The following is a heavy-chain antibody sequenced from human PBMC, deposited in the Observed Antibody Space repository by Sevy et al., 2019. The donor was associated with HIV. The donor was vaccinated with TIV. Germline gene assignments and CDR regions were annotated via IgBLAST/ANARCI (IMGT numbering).Heavy chain of an antibody. CDR2: IKQDGSEK. V-gene: IGHV3-7*04. CDR3: ARGYSNLRGYSYGTYYFDY. D-gene: IGHD5-18*01. J-gene: IGHJ4*02. CDR1: GFTFSSYC. Sequence: GGSLRLSCAASGFTFSSYCMSWVRQAPGKGLEWVANIKQDGSEKYYVDSVKGRFTISRDNAKNSLYLQMNSLRAEDTAVYYCARGYSNLRGYSYGTYYFDYWGQGTLVTVSS.